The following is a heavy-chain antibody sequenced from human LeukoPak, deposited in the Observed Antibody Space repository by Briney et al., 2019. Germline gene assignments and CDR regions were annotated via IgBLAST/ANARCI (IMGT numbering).Heavy chain of an antibody. Sequence: SQTLSLTCAISGDSVSSNSAAWNWVRQSPSRGLEWLGRTYYRSKWYNDYAVSVKSRITINPDTSKNQFSLQLNSVTPEDTAVYYCARGSITTFGVVMDYWGQGTLVTVSS. CDR2: TYYRSKWYN. CDR1: GDSVSSNSAA. J-gene: IGHJ4*02. CDR3: ARGSITTFGVVMDY. V-gene: IGHV6-1*01. D-gene: IGHD3-3*01.